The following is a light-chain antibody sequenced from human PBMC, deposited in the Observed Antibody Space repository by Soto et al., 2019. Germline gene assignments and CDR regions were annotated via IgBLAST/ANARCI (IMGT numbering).Light chain of an antibody. V-gene: IGLV1-47*01. CDR3: SAWDDSLSAYV. CDR2: HNY. J-gene: IGLJ1*01. CDR1: SSNIGSDF. Sequence: QSALTQPPSASGTPGQRVTISCSGSSSNIGSDFVYWYQQLPGTAPKLLIYHNYQRPSGVPDRFSVSKSGTSGSLAISDLRSEDEADYYCSAWDDSLSAYVFGAGTKLTVL.